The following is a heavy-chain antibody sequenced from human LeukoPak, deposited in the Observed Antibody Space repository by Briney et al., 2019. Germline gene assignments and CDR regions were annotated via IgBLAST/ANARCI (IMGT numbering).Heavy chain of an antibody. CDR2: IYHSGST. Sequence: SETLSLTCTVSGYSISSGYYWGWIRQPPGKGLEWIGSIYHSGSTYYNPSLESRVAISADMSKNQISLKLSSVTAADTALYYCARERGEEYSSGWYKTNFFDTWGQGTRVTVSS. D-gene: IGHD6-19*01. V-gene: IGHV4-38-2*02. CDR3: ARERGEEYSSGWYKTNFFDT. J-gene: IGHJ4*02. CDR1: GYSISSGYY.